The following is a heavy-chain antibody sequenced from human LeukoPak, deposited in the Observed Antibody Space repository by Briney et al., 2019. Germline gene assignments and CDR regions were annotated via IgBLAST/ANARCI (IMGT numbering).Heavy chain of an antibody. D-gene: IGHD3-22*01. CDR2: ISYDGSNK. V-gene: IGHV3-30*18. CDR3: AKDYYDSSGYLYYFDY. J-gene: IGHJ4*02. CDR1: GFTFSSCG. Sequence: GRSLRLSCAASGFTFSSCGMHWVRQAPGKGLEWVAVISYDGSNKYYADSVKGRFTISRDNSKNTLYLQMNSLRAEDTAVYYCAKDYYDSSGYLYYFDYWGQGTLVTVSS.